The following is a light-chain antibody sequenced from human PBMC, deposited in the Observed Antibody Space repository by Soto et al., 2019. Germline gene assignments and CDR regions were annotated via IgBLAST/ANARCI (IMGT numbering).Light chain of an antibody. J-gene: IGKJ1*01. Sequence: DIQMTQSPSTLSASVGDRVTITCRASRSISSWLAWYQQKPGKAPKLLIYDASSLESGVPSRFSGSGSGTEFTLTISSLQPDDFATYYCQQYNSYSTWTFGQGTEVEIK. CDR1: RSISSW. CDR2: DAS. CDR3: QQYNSYSTWT. V-gene: IGKV1-5*01.